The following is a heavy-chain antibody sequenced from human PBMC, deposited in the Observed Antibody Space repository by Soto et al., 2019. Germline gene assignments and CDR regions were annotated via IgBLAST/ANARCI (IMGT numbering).Heavy chain of an antibody. V-gene: IGHV1-18*01. Sequence: ASVKVSCKASGYTFTSYGISWVRQAPGQGLEWMGWISAYNGNTNYAQKLQGRVTMTTDTSTSTAYMELRSLRSDDTAVYYCARAPLREWLPKGWFDPWGQGTLVTVSS. CDR1: GYTFTSYG. D-gene: IGHD3-3*01. CDR3: ARAPLREWLPKGWFDP. CDR2: ISAYNGNT. J-gene: IGHJ5*02.